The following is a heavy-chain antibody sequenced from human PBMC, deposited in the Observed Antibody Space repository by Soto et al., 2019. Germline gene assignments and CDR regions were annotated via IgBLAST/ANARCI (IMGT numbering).Heavy chain of an antibody. J-gene: IGHJ4*02. D-gene: IGHD3-10*01. CDR1: GGTFSSYT. CDR3: ARXXRYXGSGXXDY. Sequence: QVQLVQXXAEXKKPGSSVKVSCKASGGTFSSYTISWVRQAPGQGLEWMGRIIPILGIANYXXKXXXXXTXXXXXXXXXXXXXXXXXXXXXXXVXYCARXXRYXGSGXXDYWGQGTLVTV. V-gene: IGHV1-69*02. CDR2: IIPILGIA.